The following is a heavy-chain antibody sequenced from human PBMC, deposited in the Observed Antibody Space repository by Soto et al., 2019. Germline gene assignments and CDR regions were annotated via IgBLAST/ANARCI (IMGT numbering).Heavy chain of an antibody. CDR1: GVTFSSYA. Sequence: PGGSLRPSCAASGVTFSSYAMSWVRQAPGKGLEWVSAISGSGGSTYYADSVKGRFTISRDNSKNTLYLQMNSLRAEDTAVYYCAKEQWLEPRHWFDPWGQGTLVTVSS. D-gene: IGHD6-19*01. J-gene: IGHJ5*02. CDR3: AKEQWLEPRHWFDP. V-gene: IGHV3-23*01. CDR2: ISGSGGST.